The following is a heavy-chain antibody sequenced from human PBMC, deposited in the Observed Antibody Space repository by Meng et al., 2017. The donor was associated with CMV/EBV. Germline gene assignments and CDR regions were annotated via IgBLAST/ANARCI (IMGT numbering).Heavy chain of an antibody. CDR1: GGSNSSGDYY. D-gene: IGHD2-2*01. Sequence: VQLQAAGPGMVKPSQTLSRTCTGSGGSNSSGDYYWSWIRQPPGKGLEWIGYIYYSGSTYYNPSLKSRVTISVDTSKNQFSLKLSSVTAADTAVYYCARVGRTSCYDYWGQGTLVTVSS. V-gene: IGHV4-30-4*08. CDR2: IYYSGST. CDR3: ARVGRTSCYDY. J-gene: IGHJ4*02.